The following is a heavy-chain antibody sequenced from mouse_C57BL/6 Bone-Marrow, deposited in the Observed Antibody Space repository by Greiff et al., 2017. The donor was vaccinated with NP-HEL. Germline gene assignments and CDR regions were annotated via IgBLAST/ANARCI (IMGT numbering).Heavy chain of an antibody. Sequence: EVQLVESGGGLVKPGGSLKLSCAASGFTFSSYAMSWVRQTPEKRLEWVATISDGGSYTYYPDNLKGRFTISRDNAKTNLYQQMSHLKSEDTAMYYCARGYYSNYRYAMDYWGQGTSVTVSS. D-gene: IGHD2-5*01. CDR1: GFTFSSYA. V-gene: IGHV5-4*01. J-gene: IGHJ4*01. CDR3: ARGYYSNYRYAMDY. CDR2: ISDGGSYT.